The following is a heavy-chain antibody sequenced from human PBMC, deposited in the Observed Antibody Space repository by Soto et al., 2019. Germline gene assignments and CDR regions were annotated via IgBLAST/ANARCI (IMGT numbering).Heavy chain of an antibody. Sequence: GESLKISCKGSGYSFTSYWIGWVRQMPGKGLEWMGIIYPGDSDTRYSPSFQGQVTISADKSISTAYLQWSSLKASDTAMYYCARSIAAPRGYYYYGMDVWGQGTTVTFSS. D-gene: IGHD6-6*01. V-gene: IGHV5-51*01. CDR2: IYPGDSDT. CDR1: GYSFTSYW. CDR3: ARSIAAPRGYYYYGMDV. J-gene: IGHJ6*02.